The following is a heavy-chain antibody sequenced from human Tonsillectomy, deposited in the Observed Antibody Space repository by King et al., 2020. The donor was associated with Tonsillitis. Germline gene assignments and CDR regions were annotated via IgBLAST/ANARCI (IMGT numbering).Heavy chain of an antibody. J-gene: IGHJ3*02. CDR2: INHSGST. Sequence: VQLQQWGAGLLKPSETLSLTCAVYGGSFSGYYWSWIRQPPGKGLEWIGEINHSGSTNYNPSLKSRVTISVDTSKNQFSLKLSSVTAADTAVYYCARGPGGDRFVRFLEWLSADDAFDIWGQGTMVTVSS. CDR3: ARGPGGDRFVRFLEWLSADDAFDI. CDR1: GGSFSGYY. V-gene: IGHV4-34*01. D-gene: IGHD3-3*01.